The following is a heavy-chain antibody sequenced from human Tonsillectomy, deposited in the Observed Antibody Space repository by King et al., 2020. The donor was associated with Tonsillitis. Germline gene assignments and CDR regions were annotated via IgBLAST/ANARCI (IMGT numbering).Heavy chain of an antibody. CDR3: ASLYDFWSGYIPSYFDY. J-gene: IGHJ4*02. CDR2: IYYSGRT. V-gene: IGHV4-39*01. Sequence: QLQESGPGLVKPSETLSLTCTVSGGSISSSSYYWGWIRQPPGKGLEWIGSIYYSGRTYYNPSLKSRVTISVDTSKNQFSLKLSSVTAADTAVYYCASLYDFWSGYIPSYFDYWGQGTLVTVSS. D-gene: IGHD3-3*01. CDR1: GGSISSSSYY.